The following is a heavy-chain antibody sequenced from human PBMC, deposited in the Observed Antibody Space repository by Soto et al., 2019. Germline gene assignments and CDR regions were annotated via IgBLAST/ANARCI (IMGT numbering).Heavy chain of an antibody. J-gene: IGHJ4*02. Sequence: SETLSLTCAFPGFPIISSNWWRWVRQPPGKGLEWIGKIYHSGSTNYNPSLKSRVTISVDKSQNQISLKLSSVTAADTAFFYCARVYIVGGTIIRYFDYWGQRTLVTV. CDR1: GFPIISSNW. V-gene: IGHV4-4*02. CDR3: ARVYIVGGTIIRYFDY. D-gene: IGHD3-10*01. CDR2: IYHSGST.